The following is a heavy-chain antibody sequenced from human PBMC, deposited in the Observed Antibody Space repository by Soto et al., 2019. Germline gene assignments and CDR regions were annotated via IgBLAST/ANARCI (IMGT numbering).Heavy chain of an antibody. CDR2: ISYDGSNK. J-gene: IGHJ4*02. CDR3: AIATVTTDFDY. CDR1: GFTFSSYG. D-gene: IGHD4-17*01. V-gene: IGHV3-30*03. Sequence: QVQLVESGGGVVQPGRSLRLSCAASGFTFSSYGRHWVRQAPGKGLEWVAVISYDGSNKYYADSVKGRFTISRDNSKNTLYLQMNSLRAEDTAVYYCAIATVTTDFDYWGQGTLVTVSS.